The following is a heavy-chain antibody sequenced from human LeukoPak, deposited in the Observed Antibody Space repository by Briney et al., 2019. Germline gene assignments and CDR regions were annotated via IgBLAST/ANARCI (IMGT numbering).Heavy chain of an antibody. CDR1: GFTLSSYW. CDR3: ARELSNDILTGYSDAFDI. D-gene: IGHD3-9*01. V-gene: IGHV3-7*03. CDR2: IKQDGSEK. Sequence: GGSLRLSCAASGFTLSSYWMSWVRQAPGKGLEWVANIKQDGSEKYYVDSVKGRFTISRDNAKNSLYLQMNSLRAEDTAVYYCARELSNDILTGYSDAFDIWGQGTMVTVSS. J-gene: IGHJ3*02.